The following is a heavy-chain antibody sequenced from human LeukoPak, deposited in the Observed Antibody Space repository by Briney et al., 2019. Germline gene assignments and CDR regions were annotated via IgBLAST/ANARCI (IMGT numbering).Heavy chain of an antibody. V-gene: IGHV3-33*01. CDR2: IWYDGSNE. CDR1: GFTFSNYG. CDR3: ARYYGSGSVGGFDY. J-gene: IGHJ4*02. D-gene: IGHD3-10*01. Sequence: PGRSLRLSCAASGFTFSNYGMHWVRQAPCKGLEWAAVIWYDGSNEYYTDSVKGRFTISRDNSKNTLSLQMNSLRAEDTAVYYCARYYGSGSVGGFDYWGQGTLVTVSS.